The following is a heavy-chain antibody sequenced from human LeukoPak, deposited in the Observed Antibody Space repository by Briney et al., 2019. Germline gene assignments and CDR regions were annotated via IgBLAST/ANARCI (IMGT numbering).Heavy chain of an antibody. D-gene: IGHD3-22*01. CDR2: IIPILGIA. V-gene: IGHV1-69*04. CDR3: AKDGEYYDSSSLHPPDY. Sequence: GSSVKVSCKASGGTFSSYTISWVRQAPGQGLEWMGRIIPILGIANYAQKFQGRVTITADKSTSTAYMELSSLRSEDTAVYYCAKDGEYYDSSSLHPPDYWGQGTLVTVSS. J-gene: IGHJ4*02. CDR1: GGTFSSYT.